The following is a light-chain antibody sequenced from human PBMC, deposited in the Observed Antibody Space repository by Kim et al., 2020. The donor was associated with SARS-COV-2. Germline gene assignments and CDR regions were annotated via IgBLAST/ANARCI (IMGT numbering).Light chain of an antibody. CDR2: GAS. CDR1: QSVSSN. CDR3: QNYNNWPYT. J-gene: IGKJ2*01. Sequence: EIVMTQSPDILSVSPGERATLSCRASQSVSSNLAWYQQKPGQAPRLLIYGASTRATGIPARFSGSGSGTEFTLTISSLQSEDFAVYYCQNYNNWPYTFGQGTKLEI. V-gene: IGKV3-15*01.